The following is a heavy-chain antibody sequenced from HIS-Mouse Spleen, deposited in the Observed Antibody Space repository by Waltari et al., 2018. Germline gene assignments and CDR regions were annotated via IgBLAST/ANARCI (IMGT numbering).Heavy chain of an antibody. CDR2: NYTSGST. CDR1: GGSISSYY. J-gene: IGHJ3*02. CDR3: ARDFHDFWSGYYGGDKKHDAFDI. V-gene: IGHV4-4*07. Sequence: QVQLQESGPGLVKPSETLSLTCTVSGGSISSYYWSWIRQPAGKGLEWIGRNYTSGSTNYHPSLKSGFTMSVDTSKNQFSLKLSSVTAADTAVYYCARDFHDFWSGYYGGDKKHDAFDIWGQGTMVTVSS. D-gene: IGHD3-3*01.